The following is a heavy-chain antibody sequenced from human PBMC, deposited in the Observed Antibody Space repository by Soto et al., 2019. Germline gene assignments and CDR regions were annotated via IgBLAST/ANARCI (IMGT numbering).Heavy chain of an antibody. V-gene: IGHV3-74*01. J-gene: IGHJ5*02. CDR2: INSDGSST. CDR3: ARSYSWTYGSFYP. CDR1: GFTISSHW. D-gene: IGHD1-26*01. Sequence: AASGFTISSHWMHWVRQVPGKGLVWVSRINSDGSSTSYADSVKGRFIISRDNSKNTLYLQMNSLRAEDTAVYYCARSYSWTYGSFYPWGQGTLVTVSS.